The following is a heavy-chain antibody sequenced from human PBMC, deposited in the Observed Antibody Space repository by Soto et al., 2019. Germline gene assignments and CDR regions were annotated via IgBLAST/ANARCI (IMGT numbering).Heavy chain of an antibody. V-gene: IGHV4-34*01. CDR2: INHSGST. CDR3: ARGSAARRGIDC. J-gene: IGHJ4*02. Sequence: LSLTCAVYGGSFSGYYWSWIRQPPGKGLEWIGEINHSGSTNYNPSLKSRVTISVDTSKNQFSLKLSSVTAADTAVYYCARGSAARRGIDCWGQGTLVTVS. CDR1: GGSFSGYY. D-gene: IGHD6-6*01.